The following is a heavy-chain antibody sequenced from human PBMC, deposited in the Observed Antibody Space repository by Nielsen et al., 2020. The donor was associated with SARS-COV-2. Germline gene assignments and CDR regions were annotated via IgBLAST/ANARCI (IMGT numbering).Heavy chain of an antibody. CDR3: ARGGRITFGGADDAFDI. CDR1: GGSIRSGGYS. V-gene: IGHV4-30-2*01. D-gene: IGHD3-16*01. J-gene: IGHJ3*02. Sequence: SETLSLTCAVSGGSIRSGGYSWSWIRQPPGKGLEWIGYIYHSGRTYYNPSLKSRVTISVDRSKNQFSLKLSSVTAADTAVYYCARGGRITFGGADDAFDIWGQGTMVTVSS. CDR2: IYHSGRT.